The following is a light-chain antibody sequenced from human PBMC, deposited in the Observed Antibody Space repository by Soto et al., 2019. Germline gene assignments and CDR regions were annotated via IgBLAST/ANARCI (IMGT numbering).Light chain of an antibody. CDR1: QSVNSNY. J-gene: IGKJ3*01. V-gene: IGKV3-20*01. CDR2: DTS. Sequence: EIVLMQSPGTLSLSPGEGATLSCRARQSVNSNYLAWYQQKPGEAPTVLIFDTSRRATGVPDRFSGSGSWTDFTLTISRLEPDDFAVYYCQQYGSSQFTFGPGIKVNIK. CDR3: QQYGSSQFT.